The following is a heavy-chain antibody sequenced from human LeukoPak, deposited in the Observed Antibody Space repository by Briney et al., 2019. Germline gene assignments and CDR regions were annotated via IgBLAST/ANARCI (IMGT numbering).Heavy chain of an antibody. CDR1: GFTFSSYS. J-gene: IGHJ3*02. Sequence: GGSLRLSCAASGFTFSSYSMNWVRQAPGKGLEWVSYISSSSSTIYYADSVKGRFTISRDNAKNSLCLQMNSLRAEDTAVYYCASELVVVTAMFAFDIWGQGTMVTVSS. CDR3: ASELVVVTAMFAFDI. CDR2: ISSSSSTI. V-gene: IGHV3-48*04. D-gene: IGHD2-21*02.